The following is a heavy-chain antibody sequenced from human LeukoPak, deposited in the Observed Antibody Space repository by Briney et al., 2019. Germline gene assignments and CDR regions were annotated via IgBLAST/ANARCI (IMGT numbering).Heavy chain of an antibody. CDR3: ARLLRAYCGGDCYPKYYYHYMDV. D-gene: IGHD2-21*02. V-gene: IGHV4-34*01. J-gene: IGHJ6*03. CDR1: GGSFSGYY. Sequence: SETLSLTCAVYGGSFSGYYWSWIRQPPGKGLEWIGEINHSGSTNYNPSLKSRVTISVDTSKNQFSLKLSSVTAADTAVYYCARLLRAYCGGDCYPKYYYHYMDVWGKGTTVTVSS. CDR2: INHSGST.